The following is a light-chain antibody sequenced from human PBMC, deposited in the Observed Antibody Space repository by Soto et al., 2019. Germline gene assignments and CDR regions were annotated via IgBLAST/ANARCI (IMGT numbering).Light chain of an antibody. CDR2: GAS. J-gene: IGKJ5*01. CDR1: QTITTY. Sequence: EIVLTQSPATLSLSPGERATLSCRASQTITTYLAWYQQKPGQTPRLLIYGASKRAAGIPARFSGSGSRTDFTLTISSLEPEDFAVYYCQQRSNWPGTFGQGTRLEIK. V-gene: IGKV3-11*01. CDR3: QQRSNWPGT.